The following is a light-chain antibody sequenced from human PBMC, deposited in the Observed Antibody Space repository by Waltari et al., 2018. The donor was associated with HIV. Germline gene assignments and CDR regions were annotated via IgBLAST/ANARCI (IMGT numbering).Light chain of an antibody. Sequence: QSALTQPASVSESPGQSITISCTGTSNDVGGYNYVSWYQQHPGKVPKLMINDVSNRPSGVSYRFSGSKSGNTASLTISGLQAEDEADYYCSSYTSSTYVVFGGGTKLTVL. CDR2: DVS. J-gene: IGLJ2*01. V-gene: IGLV2-14*03. CDR3: SSYTSSTYVV. CDR1: SNDVGGYNY.